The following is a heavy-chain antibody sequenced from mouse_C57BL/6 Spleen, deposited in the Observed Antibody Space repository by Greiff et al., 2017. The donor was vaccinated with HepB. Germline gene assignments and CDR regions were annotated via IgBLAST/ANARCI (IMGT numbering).Heavy chain of an antibody. V-gene: IGHV1-55*01. Sequence: VQGVESGAELVKPGASVKMSCKASGYTFTSYWITWVKQRPGQGLEWIGDIYPGSGSTNYNEKFKSKATLTVDTSSSTAYMQLSSLTSEDSAVYYCAKGYGRSFDYWGQGTTLTVSS. CDR2: IYPGSGST. J-gene: IGHJ2*01. CDR1: GYTFTSYW. D-gene: IGHD2-2*01. CDR3: AKGYGRSFDY.